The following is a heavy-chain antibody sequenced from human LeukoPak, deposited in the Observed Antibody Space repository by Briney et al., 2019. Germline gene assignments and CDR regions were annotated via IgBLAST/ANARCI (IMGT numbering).Heavy chain of an antibody. V-gene: IGHV1-69*02. CDR1: GGTFSSYT. CDR2: IIPILGIA. Sequence: ASVKVSCKASGGTFSSYTISWVRQAPGQGLEWMGRIIPILGIANYAQKFQGRVTITADKSTSTAYMELSSLRSEDPAVYYCATPSGSYYGGVDYWGQGTLVTVSS. D-gene: IGHD1-26*01. J-gene: IGHJ4*02. CDR3: ATPSGSYYGGVDY.